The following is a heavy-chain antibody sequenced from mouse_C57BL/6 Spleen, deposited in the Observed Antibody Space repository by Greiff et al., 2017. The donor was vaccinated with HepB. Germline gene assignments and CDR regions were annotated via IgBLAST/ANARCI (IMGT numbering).Heavy chain of an antibody. J-gene: IGHJ4*01. D-gene: IGHD1-2*01. CDR3: TRWLPRNYAMDY. CDR1: GYTFTDYE. CDR2: IDPETGGT. Sequence: LQESGAELVRPGASVTLSCKASGYTFTDYEMHWVKQTPVHGLEWIGAIDPETGGTAYNQKFKGKAILTADKSSSTAYMELRSLTSEDSAVYYCTRWLPRNYAMDYWGQGTSVTVSS. V-gene: IGHV1-15*01.